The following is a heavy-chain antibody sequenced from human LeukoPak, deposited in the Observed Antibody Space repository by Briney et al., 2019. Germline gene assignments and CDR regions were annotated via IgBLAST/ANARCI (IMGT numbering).Heavy chain of an antibody. CDR1: GHTFIGYF. D-gene: IGHD3-10*01. J-gene: IGHJ5*02. V-gene: IGHV1-2*02. CDR3: ANSASEITMVRGVTRNWFDP. Sequence: GASVKVSCKASGHTFIGYFMHWVRQARGQGLEWSGWINPSSGGTNYAQKFQGRVTMTRDTTISTAYMELNRLRSDDTALYYKANSASEITMVRGVTRNWFDPWGQGTLVTVSS. CDR2: INPSSGGT.